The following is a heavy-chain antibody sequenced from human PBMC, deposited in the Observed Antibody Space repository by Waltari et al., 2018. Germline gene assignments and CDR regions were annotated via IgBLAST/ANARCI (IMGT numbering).Heavy chain of an antibody. CDR3: ARDRGRGLYLDT. CDR1: GDSMSGTYW. D-gene: IGHD2-15*01. V-gene: IGHV4-4*02. J-gene: IGHJ5*02. CDR2: VHGSGRS. Sequence: QLQLQESGPGLVKPSGTLSLSCAVSGDSMSGTYWWSWVRQSPQKGLEWIRQVHGSGRSNYSPSFASRVTVSLDTSNNQFSLKVTAATAADTAVYYCARDRGRGLYLDTWGPGTLVTVSP.